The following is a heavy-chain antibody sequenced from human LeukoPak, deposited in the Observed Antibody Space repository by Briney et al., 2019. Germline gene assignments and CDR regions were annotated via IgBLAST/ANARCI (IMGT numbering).Heavy chain of an antibody. CDR1: GFTFSSYA. D-gene: IGHD5-24*01. CDR3: VRDGYNFNPRVAAFDI. CDR2: ISGSGGST. V-gene: IGHV3-23*01. J-gene: IGHJ3*02. Sequence: GGSLRLSCAASGFTFSSYALSWVRQAPGKGLEWVSAISGSGGSTYYADSVKGRFTISRDNSKNTLYLQMNSLRAEDTAVYYCVRDGYNFNPRVAAFDIWGQGTMVTVSS.